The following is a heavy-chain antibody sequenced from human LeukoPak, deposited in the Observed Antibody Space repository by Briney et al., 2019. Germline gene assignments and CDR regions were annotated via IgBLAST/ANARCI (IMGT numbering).Heavy chain of an antibody. CDR2: IYYSGST. Sequence: PSETLSLTCTVSGGSISSYYWSWIRQPPGKGLEWIGYIYYSGSTNYNPSLKSRVTISVDTSKNQFSLKLSSVTAADTAVYYCARDCRGGSCYDYWGQGTLVTVSS. CDR3: ARDCRGGSCYDY. CDR1: GGSISSYY. D-gene: IGHD2-15*01. V-gene: IGHV4-59*01. J-gene: IGHJ4*02.